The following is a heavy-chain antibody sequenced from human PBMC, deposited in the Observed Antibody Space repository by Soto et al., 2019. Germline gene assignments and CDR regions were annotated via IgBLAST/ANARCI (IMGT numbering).Heavy chain of an antibody. CDR2: FDPEDGET. V-gene: IGHV1-24*01. J-gene: IGHJ5*01. CDR3: AAWGGWIVYSFDS. D-gene: IGHD1-26*01. Sequence: AVKMVTCKLLRYTLADTSIHRVRQAPGKGLEGMGGFDPEDGETIYAQKVQGRVTMTEDTSTDTAYMELSSLRSVVTAMDYGAAWGGWIVYSFDSWGYGTLVTVSS. CDR1: RYTLADTS.